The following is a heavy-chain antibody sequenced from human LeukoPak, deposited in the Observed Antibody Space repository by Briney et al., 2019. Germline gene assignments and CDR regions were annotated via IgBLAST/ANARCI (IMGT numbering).Heavy chain of an antibody. CDR2: IYYSGST. CDR1: GVSISSYY. J-gene: IGHJ1*01. V-gene: IGHV4-59*01. CDR3: VRGKGYFQH. Sequence: PSETLSLTCTVSGVSISSYYWGWIRQPPGKGLEWIGYIYYSGSTNYNPSLKSRVTISVDTSKNQFSLKLSSVTAADTAVYYCVRGKGYFQHWGQGTLVTVSS.